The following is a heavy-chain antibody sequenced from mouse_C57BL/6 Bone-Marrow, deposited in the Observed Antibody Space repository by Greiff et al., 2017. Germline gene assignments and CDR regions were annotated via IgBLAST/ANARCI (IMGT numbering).Heavy chain of an antibody. D-gene: IGHD1-1*01. CDR2: IDPSDSYT. CDR3: ARSHYGSSYGFAY. Sequence: QVQLQQPGAELVMPGASVKLSCKASGYTFTSSWMHWVKQRPGQGLEWIGEIDPSDSYTNYNQKFKGKSTLTVDKSSSTAYMQLSSLTSEDSAVYYCARSHYGSSYGFAYWGQGTLVTVSA. J-gene: IGHJ3*01. V-gene: IGHV1-69*01. CDR1: GYTFTSSW.